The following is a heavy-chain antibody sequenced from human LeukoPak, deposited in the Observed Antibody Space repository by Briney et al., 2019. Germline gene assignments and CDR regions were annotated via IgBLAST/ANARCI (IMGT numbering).Heavy chain of an antibody. CDR1: GYTFTSYG. D-gene: IGHD3-16*02. CDR3: AVGYYDYVWGSYPSRSRFDY. J-gene: IGHJ4*02. Sequence: ASVKVSCKASGYTFTSYGISWVPQAPGQGLEWMGWISAYNGNTNYAQKLQGRVTMTTDTSTSTAYMELRSLRSDDTAVYYCAVGYYDYVWGSYPSRSRFDYWGQGTLVTVSS. CDR2: ISAYNGNT. V-gene: IGHV1-18*01.